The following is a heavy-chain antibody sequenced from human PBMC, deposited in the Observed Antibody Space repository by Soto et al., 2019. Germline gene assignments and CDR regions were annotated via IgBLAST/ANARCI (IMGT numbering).Heavy chain of an antibody. CDR1: GDSVRNQY. Sequence: QVQMQESGPGLVKPSETLSLTCTVSGDSVRNQYWSWIRRPPGRGLEWIGYIYRSGSTKYNPSLKSRLTISVDTSKNQFSLTLSSVTAADTAVYSCARALDYGHMDVWGKGTTVTVSS. CDR2: IYRSGST. V-gene: IGHV4-4*09. J-gene: IGHJ6*03. D-gene: IGHD3-16*01. CDR3: ARALDYGHMDV.